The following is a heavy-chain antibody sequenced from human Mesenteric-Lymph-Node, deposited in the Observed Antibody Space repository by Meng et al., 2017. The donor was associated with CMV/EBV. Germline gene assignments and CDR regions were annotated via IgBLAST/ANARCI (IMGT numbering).Heavy chain of an antibody. CDR1: GFTFSTYT. D-gene: IGHD3-3*01. V-gene: IGHV3-21*01. J-gene: IGHJ4*02. CDR2: ITSSSTYI. Sequence: GGSLRLSCAASGFTFSTYTMNWVRQAPGKGLEWVSSITSSSTYIYYADSVKGRFTISRDNAKNSLYLQMNSLRAEDTAVYYCARDLGFWSGYPFDYWGQGTLVTVSS. CDR3: ARDLGFWSGYPFDY.